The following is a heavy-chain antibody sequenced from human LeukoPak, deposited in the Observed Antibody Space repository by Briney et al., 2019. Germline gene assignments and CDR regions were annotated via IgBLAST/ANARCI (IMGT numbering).Heavy chain of an antibody. D-gene: IGHD2/OR15-2a*01. Sequence: SETLSLPCTVSGGSISSGDYYWSWIRPPPGKGLEWIGYIYYSGSTYYNPSLKSRVTISVDTSKNQFSLKLSSVTAADTAVYYCARGGMTFHNWFDPWGQGTLVTVSS. CDR2: IYYSGST. CDR3: ARGGMTFHNWFDP. J-gene: IGHJ5*02. CDR1: GGSISSGDYY. V-gene: IGHV4-30-4*01.